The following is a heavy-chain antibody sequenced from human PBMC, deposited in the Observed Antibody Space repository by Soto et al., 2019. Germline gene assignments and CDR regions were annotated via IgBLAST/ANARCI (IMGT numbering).Heavy chain of an antibody. CDR3: AKGDSGQWLVLDYFDY. V-gene: IGHV3-23*01. CDR1: GVTFSSYA. D-gene: IGHD6-19*01. Sequence: EVQLLESGGGLVQPGGSLRLSCADSGVTFSSYAMSWVRQAPGKGLEWVSAISGSGGSTYYADSVKGRFTISRDNSKNTLYLQMKSLRAEDTAVYYCAKGDSGQWLVLDYFDYWGQGTLVTVSS. J-gene: IGHJ4*02. CDR2: ISGSGGST.